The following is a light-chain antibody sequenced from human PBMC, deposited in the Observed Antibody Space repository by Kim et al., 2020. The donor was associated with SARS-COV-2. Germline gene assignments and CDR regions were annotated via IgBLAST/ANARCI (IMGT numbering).Light chain of an antibody. V-gene: IGLV2-14*01. J-gene: IGLJ1*01. CDR1: SSDVGYYKS. CDR3: SSHTTSSTYF. Sequence: GQSITISCTGTSSDVGYYKSVSWYQQHTGKAPQLIIYDVSERASGVSNRFSGSQSGNTASLTISGLRAEDESDYYCSSHTTSSTYFFGSGTRVTVL. CDR2: DVS.